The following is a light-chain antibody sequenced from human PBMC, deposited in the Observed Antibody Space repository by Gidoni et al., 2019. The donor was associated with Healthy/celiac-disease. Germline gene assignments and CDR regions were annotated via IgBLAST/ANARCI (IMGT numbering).Light chain of an antibody. CDR3: QKYNRAPRT. CDR2: AAS. J-gene: IGKJ1*01. CDR1: QGISNY. V-gene: IGKV1-27*01. Sequence: DIQMTQYPSSLSASLGDRVTITCRTSQGISNYLAWYQQKPGKVPKLLIYAASTVQSGVPSRFSGSGSGTDFTLTIGRLQPEDVATDYCQKYNRAPRTFGQGIKVEIK.